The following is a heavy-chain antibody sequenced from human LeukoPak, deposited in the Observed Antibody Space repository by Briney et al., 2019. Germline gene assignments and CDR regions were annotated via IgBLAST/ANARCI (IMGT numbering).Heavy chain of an antibody. CDR2: INPSSSST. D-gene: IGHD3-22*01. V-gene: IGHV3-21*04. CDR1: GFTFSSYY. Sequence: GGSLRLSCAASGFTFSSYYMNWVRQAPGKGLEWIASINPSSSSTSYAQTVKGRVTMTRDTSTSTVYMELSSLRSEDTAVYYCARLRDDSSGYYYRYWGQGTPVTVSP. CDR3: ARLRDDSSGYYYRY. J-gene: IGHJ4*02.